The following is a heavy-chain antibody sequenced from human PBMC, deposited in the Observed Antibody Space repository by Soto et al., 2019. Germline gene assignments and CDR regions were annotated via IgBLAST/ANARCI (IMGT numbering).Heavy chain of an antibody. CDR2: ISAHNGNT. CDR1: GYTFTSYG. D-gene: IGHD1-1*01. CDR3: ARGRYGDY. Sequence: QVHLVQSGAEVKKPGASVKVSCKASGYTFTSYGITWVRQAPGQGLEWVGWISAHNGNTDYAQKLQGRVIVTRDTSTSTAHMELRSLRSDDTAVYYCARGRYGDYWGQGALVTVSS. J-gene: IGHJ4*02. V-gene: IGHV1-18*01.